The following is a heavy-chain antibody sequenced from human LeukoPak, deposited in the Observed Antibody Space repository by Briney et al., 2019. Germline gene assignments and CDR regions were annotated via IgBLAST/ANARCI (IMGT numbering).Heavy chain of an antibody. J-gene: IGHJ5*02. D-gene: IGHD5-18*01. Sequence: SVKVSCKASGYTFTGYYMHWVRQAPGQGLEWMGWINPNSGGTNCAQKFQGRVTMTRDTSISTAYMELSRLRSDDTAVYYCAREESRSDTAMAEGFDPWGQGTLVTVSS. CDR3: AREESRSDTAMAEGFDP. CDR1: GYTFTGYY. V-gene: IGHV1-2*02. CDR2: INPNSGGT.